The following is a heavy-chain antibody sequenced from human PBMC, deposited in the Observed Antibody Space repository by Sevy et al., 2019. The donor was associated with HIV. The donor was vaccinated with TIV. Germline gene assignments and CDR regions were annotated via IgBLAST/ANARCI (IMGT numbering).Heavy chain of an antibody. CDR2: INPNSGGT. CDR1: GYTFTGYY. V-gene: IGHV1-2*02. J-gene: IGHJ4*02. D-gene: IGHD5-12*01. Sequence: ASVKVSCKASGYTFTGYYMHWVRQARGQGLEWMGWINPNSGGTNYAQKFQGRVTMTRDTSISTAYMELSRLRSDDTAVYYCARDTGDGYNLFDYWGQGTLVTVSS. CDR3: ARDTGDGYNLFDY.